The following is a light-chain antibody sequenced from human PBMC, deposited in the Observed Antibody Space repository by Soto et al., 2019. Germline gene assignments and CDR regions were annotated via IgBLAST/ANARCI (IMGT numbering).Light chain of an antibody. CDR2: DVS. CDR1: SSDVGGYNY. CDR3: SSYTSSSSLVL. V-gene: IGLV2-14*01. Sequence: QSALTQPASVSGSPGQSITISCTGTSSDVGGYNYVSWYQQHPGKAPKIMIYDVSRRPSGVSNRFSGSKSGNTAPLTISGLQAEDEADYYCSSYTSSSSLVLFGGGTKLTVL. J-gene: IGLJ2*01.